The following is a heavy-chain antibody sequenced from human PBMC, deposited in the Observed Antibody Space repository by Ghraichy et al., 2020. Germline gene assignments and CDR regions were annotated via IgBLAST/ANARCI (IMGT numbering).Heavy chain of an antibody. V-gene: IGHV4-31*03. CDR3: ATARTHYSGSYVDY. CDR1: GGSISSGGYY. CDR2: IYYSGST. J-gene: IGHJ4*02. D-gene: IGHD1-26*01. Sequence: SETLSLTCTVSGGSISSGGYYWSWIRQHPGKGLEWIGYIYYSGSTYYNPSLKSRVTTSVDTSKNQFSLKLSSVTAADTAVYYCATARTHYSGSYVDYWGQGTLVTVSS.